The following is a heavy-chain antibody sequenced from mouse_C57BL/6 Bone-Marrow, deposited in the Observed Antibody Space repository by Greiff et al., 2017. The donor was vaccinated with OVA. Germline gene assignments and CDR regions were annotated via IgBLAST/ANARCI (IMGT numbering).Heavy chain of an antibody. CDR1: GYTFTSYG. J-gene: IGHJ3*01. CDR3: AGDSSGLDWFAY. Sequence: VQLQQSGAELARPGASVKLSCKASGYTFTSYGISWVKQRTGQGLEWIGEIYPRSGNTYYNEKFKGKATLTADKSSRTAYIELRSLTSEDSAVFFCAGDSSGLDWFAYWGEGTLVTVSA. CDR2: IYPRSGNT. V-gene: IGHV1-81*01. D-gene: IGHD3-2*02.